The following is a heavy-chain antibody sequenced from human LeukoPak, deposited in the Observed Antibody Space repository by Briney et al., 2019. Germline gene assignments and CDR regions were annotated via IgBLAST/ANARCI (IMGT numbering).Heavy chain of an antibody. CDR3: ARELSVEMATYWFDP. J-gene: IGHJ5*02. CDR1: GYTFTGYY. D-gene: IGHD5-24*01. V-gene: IGHV1-2*02. Sequence: ASVKVSCKASGYTFTGYYMHWVRQAPGQGLEWMGWINPNSGGTNYAQKFQGRVTITADKSTSTAYMELSSLRSEDTAVYYCARELSVEMATYWFDPWGQGTLVTVSS. CDR2: INPNSGGT.